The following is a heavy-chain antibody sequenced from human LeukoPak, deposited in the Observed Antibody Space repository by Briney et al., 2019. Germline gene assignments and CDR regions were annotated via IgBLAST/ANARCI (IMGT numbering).Heavy chain of an antibody. D-gene: IGHD6-13*01. J-gene: IGHJ3*01. CDR3: ARLFSSSWYRGAFDL. V-gene: IGHV4-39*01. CDR1: GGSISSSSYY. Sequence: KASETLSLTCTVSGGSISSSSYYWGWIRQPPGKGLEWIGSIYYSGNTYYNPSLKSRVTISVDTSKNQFSLKLSSVTAADTAVYYCARLFSSSWYRGAFDLWDQGTMVTVSS. CDR2: IYYSGNT.